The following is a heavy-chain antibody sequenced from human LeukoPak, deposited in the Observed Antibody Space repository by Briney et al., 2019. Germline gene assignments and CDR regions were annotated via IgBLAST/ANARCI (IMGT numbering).Heavy chain of an antibody. CDR3: VRDWNGDYFDY. Sequence: SETLSLTCIVSGDSVSSGTYYWTWLRQPAGKGLEWIGRIHTSGNTNYSPSLKSRGTISRDTSKNQFSLRLTSVTAADTAVYYCVRDWNGDYFDYWGQGTLVTVSS. CDR2: IHTSGNT. V-gene: IGHV4-61*02. J-gene: IGHJ4*02. D-gene: IGHD1-1*01. CDR1: GDSVSSGTYY.